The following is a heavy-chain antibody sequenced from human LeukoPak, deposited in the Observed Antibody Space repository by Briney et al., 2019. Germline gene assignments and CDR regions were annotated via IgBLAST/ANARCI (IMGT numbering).Heavy chain of an antibody. CDR2: IRYDGSNK. CDR3: AKSGNFYYYYYMDV. V-gene: IGHV3-30*02. Sequence: PGGSLRLSCAVSGFTVSSNYMHWVRQAPGKGLEWVAFIRYDGSNKYYADSVKGRFTISRDNSKNTLYLQMNSLRAEDTAVYYCAKSGNFYYYYYMDVWGKGTTVTISS. J-gene: IGHJ6*03. CDR1: GFTVSSNY. D-gene: IGHD3-9*01.